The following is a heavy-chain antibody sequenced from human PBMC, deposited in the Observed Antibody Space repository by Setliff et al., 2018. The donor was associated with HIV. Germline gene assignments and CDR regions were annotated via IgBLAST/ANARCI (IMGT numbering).Heavy chain of an antibody. Sequence: ASVKVSCKASGYTFINFGITWVRQAPGQGLEWVGYISGYNGNTKYAQSVQGRVTMTTDTSTNTAYMEVRSLTSDDTAVYYCVRVTADRTNYYYYMDVWDKGTTVTVSS. D-gene: IGHD4-17*01. J-gene: IGHJ6*03. CDR2: ISGYNGNT. V-gene: IGHV1-18*04. CDR3: VRVTADRTNYYYYMDV. CDR1: GYTFINFG.